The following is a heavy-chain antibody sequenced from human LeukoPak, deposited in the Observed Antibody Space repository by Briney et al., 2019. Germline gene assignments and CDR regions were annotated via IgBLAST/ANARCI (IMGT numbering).Heavy chain of an antibody. Sequence: GESLKISCKGSGYSFTSYWIGWVRQMPGKGLEWMGIIYPGDSDTRYSPSFQGQVTISADKSISTAYLQWSSLKASDTAMYYCARQGRGGYNYVGWFDPWGQGTLVTVSS. CDR3: ARQGRGGYNYVGWFDP. CDR1: GYSFTSYW. V-gene: IGHV5-51*01. J-gene: IGHJ5*02. CDR2: IYPGDSDT. D-gene: IGHD5-24*01.